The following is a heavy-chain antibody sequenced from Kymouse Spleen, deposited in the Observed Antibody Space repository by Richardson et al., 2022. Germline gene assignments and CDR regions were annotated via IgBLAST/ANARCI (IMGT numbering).Heavy chain of an antibody. CDR2: ISYDGSNK. Sequence: QVQLVESGGGVVQPGRSLRLSCAASGFTFSSYGMHWVRQAPGKGLEWVAVISYDGSNKYYADSVKGRFTISRDNSKNTLYLQMNSLRAEDTAVYYCAKDRYDILTGYSHGMDVWGQGTTVTVSS. D-gene: IGHD3-9*01. J-gene: IGHJ6*02. CDR1: GFTFSSYG. V-gene: IGHV3-30*18. CDR3: AKDRYDILTGYSHGMDV.